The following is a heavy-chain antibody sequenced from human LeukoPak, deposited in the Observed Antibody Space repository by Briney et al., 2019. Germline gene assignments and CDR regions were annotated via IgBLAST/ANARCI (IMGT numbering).Heavy chain of an antibody. V-gene: IGHV3-23*01. D-gene: IGHD2-15*01. CDR3: AKVDIVVVVAATPALDV. J-gene: IGHJ6*04. CDR2: ISGSGGST. Sequence: GGSLRLSCAASGFTFSSYGMSWARQAPGKGLEWVSAISGSGGSTYYADSVKGRFTISRDNSKNTLYLQMNSLRAEDTAVYYCAKVDIVVVVAATPALDVWGKGTTVTISS. CDR1: GFTFSSYG.